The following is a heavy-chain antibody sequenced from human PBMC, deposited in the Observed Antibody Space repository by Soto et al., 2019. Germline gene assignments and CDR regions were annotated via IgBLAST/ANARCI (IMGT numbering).Heavy chain of an antibody. Sequence: QPGGSLRLSCAVSGFTFSSNAMSWVRQAPGKGLEWVSGITGSGGITDYADSVKGRFTVSRDQSRNTLYLQMIYLRVEDTAVYFCARHTTFCYDRTGPGDYFDYWGQGTLVTVSS. CDR3: ARHTTFCYDRTGPGDYFDY. V-gene: IGHV3-23*01. CDR1: GFTFSSNA. D-gene: IGHD5-12*01. J-gene: IGHJ4*02. CDR2: ITGSGGIT.